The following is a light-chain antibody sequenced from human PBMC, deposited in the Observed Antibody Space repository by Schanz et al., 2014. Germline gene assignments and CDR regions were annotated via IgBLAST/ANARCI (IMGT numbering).Light chain of an antibody. Sequence: ENVLTQSPGTLSLSPGESATLSCRASQSVNNNYLAWYQQKPGQAPRLLIYGASIRATGIPDRFSGSGSGTDFTLTISSLEPEDFAVYYCQRHGSSPLYTFGQGTKVEIK. J-gene: IGKJ2*01. CDR3: QRHGSSPLYT. V-gene: IGKV3-20*01. CDR1: QSVNNNY. CDR2: GAS.